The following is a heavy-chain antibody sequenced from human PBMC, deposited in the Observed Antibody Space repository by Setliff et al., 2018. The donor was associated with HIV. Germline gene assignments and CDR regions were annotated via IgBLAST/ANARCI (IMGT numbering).Heavy chain of an antibody. V-gene: IGHV3-48*01. J-gene: IGHJ3*02. CDR1: GFTFSSYS. D-gene: IGHD3-10*02. Sequence: GGSLRLSCAAAGFTFSSYSMNWVRQAPGKGLEWVSYISSSSSTIYYADSVKGRFTISRDNAKNSLYLQMSSLRVEDTAVYYCAKVFVFGIDAFDIWGQGTMVTVSS. CDR2: ISSSSSTI. CDR3: AKVFVFGIDAFDI.